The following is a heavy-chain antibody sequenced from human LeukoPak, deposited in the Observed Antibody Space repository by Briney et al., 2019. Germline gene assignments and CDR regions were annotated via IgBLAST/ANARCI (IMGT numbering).Heavy chain of an antibody. V-gene: IGHV3-23*01. D-gene: IGHD3-9*01. Sequence: HPGGSLRLPCAASGFTFSSYAMSWVRQAPGKGLEWVSAISGSGGSTYYADSVKGRFTISRDNSKNTLYLQMNSLRAEDTAVYYCAKDDEYDILTGGNFDYWGQGTLVTVSS. J-gene: IGHJ4*02. CDR1: GFTFSSYA. CDR2: ISGSGGST. CDR3: AKDDEYDILTGGNFDY.